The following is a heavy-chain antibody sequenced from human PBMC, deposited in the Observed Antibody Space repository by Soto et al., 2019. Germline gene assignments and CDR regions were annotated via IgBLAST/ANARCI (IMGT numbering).Heavy chain of an antibody. J-gene: IGHJ4*02. Sequence: EVQLLESGGGLVQPGGSLRLSCAVSGFSFSTYGVTWVRQAPGKGLEWVSGVSGGSGVTHYADSVKGRFTITGDNSKNTVYLHMNSLRGEDKAVYYCAKWNGYGDYWGQGTLVTVSS. CDR2: VSGGSGVT. D-gene: IGHD1-1*01. CDR1: GFSFSTYG. CDR3: AKWNGYGDY. V-gene: IGHV3-23*01.